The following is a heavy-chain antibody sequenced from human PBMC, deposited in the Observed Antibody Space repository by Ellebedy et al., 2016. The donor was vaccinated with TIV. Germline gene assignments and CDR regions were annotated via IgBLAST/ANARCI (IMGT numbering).Heavy chain of an antibody. J-gene: IGHJ4*02. D-gene: IGHD6-19*01. CDR1: GFTFSSYA. CDR3: AKGRGGGSDSSSPRYYFDY. V-gene: IGHV3-23*01. CDR2: ISNTGSRT. Sequence: PGGSLRLSCAASGFTFSSYAMSWVRQAPGKGLEWVSTISNTGSRTYYADSVEGRFIISRDNSKKTLYLQMNSLEAEDTAVYYCAKGRGGGSDSSSPRYYFDYWGLGTLVTVSS.